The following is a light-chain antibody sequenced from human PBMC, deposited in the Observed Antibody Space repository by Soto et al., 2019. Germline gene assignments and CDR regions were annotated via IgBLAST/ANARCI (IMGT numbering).Light chain of an antibody. Sequence: DIQMTQSPSSLSASVGDRVTITCRGSQAISNYLAWYQQKPGKVPTLLISAASTLQSGVPSRFSGSGSGTDFTLTISSLQPEDVATYYCQKFNAVPTFGGGTKVEI. J-gene: IGKJ4*01. CDR3: QKFNAVPT. V-gene: IGKV1-27*01. CDR2: AAS. CDR1: QAISNY.